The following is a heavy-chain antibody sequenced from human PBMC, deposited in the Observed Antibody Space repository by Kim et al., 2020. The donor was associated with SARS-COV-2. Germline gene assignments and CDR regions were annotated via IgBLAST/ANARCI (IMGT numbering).Heavy chain of an antibody. CDR3: ARDPSYDFWSGYFDY. V-gene: IGHV3-66*01. J-gene: IGHJ4*02. Sequence: DSVKGRFTISRDNSKNTLYLQMNSLSAEDTAVYYCARDPSYDFWSGYFDYWGQGTLVTVSS. D-gene: IGHD3-3*01.